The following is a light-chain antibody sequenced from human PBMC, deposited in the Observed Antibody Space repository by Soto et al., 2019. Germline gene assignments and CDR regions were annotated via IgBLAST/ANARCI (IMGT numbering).Light chain of an antibody. CDR1: NNDVGFYNY. Sequence: QSALTQPRSVSGSPGQSVTISCTGTNNDVGFYNYVSWYQQQLGKAPKLLIYDVNKRPSGVPPRFSGSKSANTASLTISGLRAAEGADYYCNSYAAGLVFFGGGTKLPVL. J-gene: IGLJ2*01. CDR3: NSYAAGLVF. V-gene: IGLV2-11*01. CDR2: DVN.